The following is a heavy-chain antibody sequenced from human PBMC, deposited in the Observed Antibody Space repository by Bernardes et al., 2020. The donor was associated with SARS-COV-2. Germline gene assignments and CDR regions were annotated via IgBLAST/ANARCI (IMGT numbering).Heavy chain of an antibody. CDR3: ARGNRLVPAAKLGY. CDR1: GYTFTSYG. V-gene: IGHV1-18*01. D-gene: IGHD2-2*01. CDR2: ISAYNGNT. J-gene: IGHJ4*02. Sequence: ASVKVSCKASGYTFTSYGIIWVRQAPGQGLEWMGWISAYNGNTNYAQKLQGRVTMTTDTSTSTAYMELRSLRSDDTAVYYCARGNRLVPAAKLGYWGQGTLVTVSS.